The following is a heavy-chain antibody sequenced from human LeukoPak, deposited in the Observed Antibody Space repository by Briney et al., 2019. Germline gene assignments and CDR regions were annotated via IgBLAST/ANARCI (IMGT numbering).Heavy chain of an antibody. D-gene: IGHD6-19*01. CDR1: GFTFSSYE. Sequence: QPGGSLRLSCAASGFTFSSYEMNWVRQAPGKGLEGVSYISSSGSTIYYADSVKGRFTTSRDNAKNSLYLQMNSLRAEDTAVYYCARVRAVAGPLDYWGQGTLVTVSS. J-gene: IGHJ4*02. CDR3: ARVRAVAGPLDY. V-gene: IGHV3-48*03. CDR2: ISSSGSTI.